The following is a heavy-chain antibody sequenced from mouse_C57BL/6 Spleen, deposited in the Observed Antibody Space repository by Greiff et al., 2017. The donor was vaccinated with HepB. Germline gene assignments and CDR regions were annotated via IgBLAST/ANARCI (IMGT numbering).Heavy chain of an antibody. J-gene: IGHJ3*01. V-gene: IGHV1-54*01. D-gene: IGHD2-10*02. Sequence: QVQLQQSGAELVRPGTSVKVSCKASGYAFTNYLIEWVKQRPGQGLEWIGVINPGSGGTNYNEKFKGKATLTADKSSSTAYMQLSSLTSEASAVYFCARGYGNPFAYWGQGTLVTVSA. CDR1: GYAFTNYL. CDR2: INPGSGGT. CDR3: ARGYGNPFAY.